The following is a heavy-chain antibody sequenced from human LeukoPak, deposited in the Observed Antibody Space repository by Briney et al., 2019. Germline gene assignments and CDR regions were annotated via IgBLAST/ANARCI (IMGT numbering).Heavy chain of an antibody. CDR1: GFTFSTYW. CDR2: INPDGSTT. CDR3: ARICSSGNCYVDS. V-gene: IGHV3-74*01. Sequence: GGSLRLSCAASGFTFSTYWMHWVRQAPGKGLVWVSRINPDGSTTTYADSVKGRFTISRDNAKSTLYLQMNSLRAEDTAMYYCARICSSGNCYVDSWGQGTLVTVSS. J-gene: IGHJ4*02. D-gene: IGHD3-22*01.